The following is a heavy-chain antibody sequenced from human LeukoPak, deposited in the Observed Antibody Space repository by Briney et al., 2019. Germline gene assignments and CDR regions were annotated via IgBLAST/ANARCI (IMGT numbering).Heavy chain of an antibody. D-gene: IGHD3-22*01. CDR3: ARDLVYYDSSGYPDY. CDR1: GYTFTGYY. CDR2: INPNSGGT. V-gene: IGHV1-2*02. Sequence: ASVKVSCKASGYTFTGYYMHWVRQAPGQGLEWMGWINPNSGGTNYAQKFQGRVTMTRDTSISTAYMELSRQRSDDTAVYYCARDLVYYDSSGYPDYWGQGTLVTVSS. J-gene: IGHJ4*02.